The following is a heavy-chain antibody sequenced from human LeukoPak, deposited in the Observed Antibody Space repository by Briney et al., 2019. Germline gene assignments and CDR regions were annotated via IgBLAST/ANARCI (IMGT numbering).Heavy chain of an antibody. CDR1: GYTFTSYY. V-gene: IGHV1-46*01. Sequence: ASVKVSCKASGYTFTSYYMHWVRQAPGQGLEWMGIINPSGGSTRYAQKFQGRVTMTRDMSTSTVYMELSSLRSEDMAVYYCARGRITIFGVVIPRMPPDAFDIWGQGTMVTVSS. D-gene: IGHD3-3*01. CDR3: ARGRITIFGVVIPRMPPDAFDI. CDR2: INPSGGST. J-gene: IGHJ3*02.